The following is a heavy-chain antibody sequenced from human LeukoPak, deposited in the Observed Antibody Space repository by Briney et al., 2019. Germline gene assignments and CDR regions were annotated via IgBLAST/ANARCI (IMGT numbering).Heavy chain of an antibody. J-gene: IGHJ4*02. CDR2: IYYSGST. CDR1: GYSISSGYY. V-gene: IGHV4-38-2*01. Sequence: SETLSLTCAVSGYSISSGYYWGWIRQPPGKGLEWIGSIYYSGSTYYNPSLKSRVTISVDTSKNQFSLKLSSVTAADTAVYYCASSWDCSSTSCYFDYWGQGTLVTVSS. D-gene: IGHD2-2*01. CDR3: ASSWDCSSTSCYFDY.